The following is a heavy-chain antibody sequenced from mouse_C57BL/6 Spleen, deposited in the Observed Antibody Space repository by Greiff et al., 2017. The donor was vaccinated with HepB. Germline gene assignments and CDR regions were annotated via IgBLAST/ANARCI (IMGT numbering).Heavy chain of an antibody. CDR3: ARNLDYYGYAMDY. Sequence: QVQLKQSGPELVKPGASVKISCKASGYALSSSWMNWVKQRPGKGLEWIGRIYPGDGDTNYNGKFKGKATLTSDKSSSTDHMQLSSLTSEDSAVYFCARNLDYYGYAMDYWGQGTSVTVSS. CDR2: IYPGDGDT. CDR1: GYALSSSW. V-gene: IGHV1-82*01. D-gene: IGHD1-1*01. J-gene: IGHJ4*01.